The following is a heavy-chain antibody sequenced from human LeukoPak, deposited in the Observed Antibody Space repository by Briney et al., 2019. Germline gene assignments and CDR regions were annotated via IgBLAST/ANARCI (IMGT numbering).Heavy chain of an antibody. J-gene: IGHJ4*02. D-gene: IGHD4-17*01. CDR2: ISSSSSYI. V-gene: IGHV3-21*01. CDR3: ARDDYGDYGFDY. CDR1: GFTFSSYS. Sequence: GGSLRLSCAASGFTFSSYSMNWVRQAPGKGLEWVSSISSSSSYIYYADSVEGRFTISRDNAKNSLYLQMNSLRAEDTAVYYCARDDYGDYGFDYWGQGTLVTVSS.